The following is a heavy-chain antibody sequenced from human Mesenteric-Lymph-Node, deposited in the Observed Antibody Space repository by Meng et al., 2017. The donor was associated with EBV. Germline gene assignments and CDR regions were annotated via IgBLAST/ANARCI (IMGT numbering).Heavy chain of an antibody. CDR2: ISSSGKTI. Sequence: QVQLVESGGALVKPGGSLRLSCAASGFTFSNYYMSWIRRAPGKGLECISYISSSGKTIYYADSVKGRFTISRDNAKNLLYLQMNSLRAEDTAVYYCATDPAGDDFGDDGGQGTLVTVSS. CDR3: ATDPAGDDFGDD. V-gene: IGHV3-11*01. J-gene: IGHJ4*02. D-gene: IGHD4-17*01. CDR1: GFTFSNYY.